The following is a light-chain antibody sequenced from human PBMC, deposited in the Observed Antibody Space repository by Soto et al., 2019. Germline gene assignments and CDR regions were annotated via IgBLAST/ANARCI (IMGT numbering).Light chain of an antibody. J-gene: IGLJ2*01. Sequence: QSALTQPASVSGSPGQSITISCTGTSSDVGGYNYVSWYQQYPGKAPKLLIFDVSNRPSGVSNRFFGSKSGSTASLSISGLQDEDEANYHCTSYTSTNPLIFGGGTKLTV. CDR3: TSYTSTNPLI. CDR1: SSDVGGYNY. V-gene: IGLV2-14*01. CDR2: DVS.